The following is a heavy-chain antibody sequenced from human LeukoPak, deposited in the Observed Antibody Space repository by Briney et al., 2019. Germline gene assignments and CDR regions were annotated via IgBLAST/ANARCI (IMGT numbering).Heavy chain of an antibody. V-gene: IGHV3-11*01. CDR2: ISSSGSTI. D-gene: IGHD6-13*01. CDR3: AKGIAAPSYFDY. CDR1: GFTFSDYY. J-gene: IGHJ4*02. Sequence: GGSLRLSCAASGFTFSDYYMSWIRQAPGKGLEWVSYISSSGSTIYYADSVKGRFTISRDNSKNTLYLQMNSLRAEDTAVYYCAKGIAAPSYFDYWGQGTLVTVSS.